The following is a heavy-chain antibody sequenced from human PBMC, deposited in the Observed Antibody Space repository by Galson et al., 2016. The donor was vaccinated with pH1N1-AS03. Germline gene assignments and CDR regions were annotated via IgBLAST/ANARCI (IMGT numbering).Heavy chain of an antibody. Sequence: SVKVSCKASGCTFTDYYINWVRLAPGQGLEWMRRINPQSGFTNYAQAFQGRVTMTRGSSINTVYIELSSLTSDDAAIYYCARRGSQNGYLGDHFDYWGQGTLVTVSS. V-gene: IGHV1-2*06. D-gene: IGHD5-24*01. J-gene: IGHJ4*02. CDR2: INPQSGFT. CDR1: GCTFTDYY. CDR3: ARRGSQNGYLGDHFDY.